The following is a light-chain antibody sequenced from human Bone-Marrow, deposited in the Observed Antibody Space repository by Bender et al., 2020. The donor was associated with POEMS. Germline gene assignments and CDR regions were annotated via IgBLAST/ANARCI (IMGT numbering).Light chain of an antibody. J-gene: IGLJ2*01. Sequence: SYELTQPPSVSVSPGQTARITCSGDALPKKYAYWYQQKPGQAPVLLTYKDTQRPSGIPERFSGSTSGTTVTLTISGVQAEDEADYYCQSADSSGSYVVFGGGTKLTVL. V-gene: IGLV3-25*03. CDR3: QSADSSGSYVV. CDR2: KDT. CDR1: ALPKKY.